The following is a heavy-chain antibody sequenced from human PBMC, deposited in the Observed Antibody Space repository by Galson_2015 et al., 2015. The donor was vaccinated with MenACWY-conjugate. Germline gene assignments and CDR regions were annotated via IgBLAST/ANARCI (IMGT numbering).Heavy chain of an antibody. V-gene: IGHV4-39*01. D-gene: IGHD5-18*01. CDR1: GGSLSTSIHY. J-gene: IGHJ4*02. Sequence: ETLSLTCSVSGGSLSTSIHYWGWIRQPPGKGLEWIGSISYAAGSTYYNPYLKSRVTISIDTSKNQFSLKLSSLTAADTAVYFCARLENGYHYWGQGTLVSVSS. CDR2: ISYAAGST. CDR3: ARLENGYHY.